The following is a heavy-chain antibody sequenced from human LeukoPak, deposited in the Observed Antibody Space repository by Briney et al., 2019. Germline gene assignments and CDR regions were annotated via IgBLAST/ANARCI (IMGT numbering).Heavy chain of an antibody. J-gene: IGHJ4*02. Sequence: ASVKVSCKTSGYTFTIYGISWVRQAPGQGLEWMGLISAYGNTNYTQNLQGRVTMTTDTSTSTAYMELRSLRSDDTAVYYCARGIIGYYFDYWGQGTLVTVSS. CDR3: ARGIIGYYFDY. V-gene: IGHV1-18*01. CDR1: GYTFTIYG. CDR2: ISAYGNT. D-gene: IGHD2-15*01.